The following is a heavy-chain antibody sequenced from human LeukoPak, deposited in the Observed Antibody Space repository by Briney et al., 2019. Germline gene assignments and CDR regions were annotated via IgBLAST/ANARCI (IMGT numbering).Heavy chain of an antibody. CDR3: ASGEQRGYSYGCGY. CDR2: IYYSGST. Sequence: SETLSLTCTVSGGPISSSSYYWGWIRQPPGKGLEWIGSIYYSGSTYYNPSLKSRVTISVDTSKNQFSLKLSSVTAADTAVYYCASGEQRGYSYGCGYWGQGTLVTVSS. CDR1: GGPISSSSYY. J-gene: IGHJ4*02. V-gene: IGHV4-39*01. D-gene: IGHD5-18*01.